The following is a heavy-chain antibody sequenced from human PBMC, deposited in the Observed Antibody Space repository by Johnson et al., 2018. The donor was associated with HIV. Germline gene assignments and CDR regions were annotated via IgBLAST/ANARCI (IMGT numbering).Heavy chain of an antibody. CDR1: GFTFDDYG. Sequence: QVQLVESGGGVVRPGGSLRLSCAASGFTFDDYGMSWVRQAPGKGLEWVAVVSYDGSNKYYADSVKGRFTISRDNSKNTLYLQMNSLRAEDTAVYYCAREGRIAVAGLRSFDIWGQGTMVTVSS. D-gene: IGHD6-19*01. CDR3: AREGRIAVAGLRSFDI. CDR2: VSYDGSNK. V-gene: IGHV3-30*03. J-gene: IGHJ3*02.